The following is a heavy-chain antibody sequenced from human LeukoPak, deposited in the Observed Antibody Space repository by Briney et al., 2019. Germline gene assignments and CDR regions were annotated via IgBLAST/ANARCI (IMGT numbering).Heavy chain of an antibody. CDR3: AREPYYYDSSGYLFDY. CDR2: INPNSGGT. J-gene: IGHJ4*02. V-gene: IGHV1-2*04. Sequence: ASVKVSCKASGYTFTGYYMHWVRQAPGQGLEWMGWINPNSGGTNYAQKFQGWVTMTRDTSISTAYMELSRLRSDDTAVYYCAREPYYYDSSGYLFDYWGQGTLVTVSS. CDR1: GYTFTGYY. D-gene: IGHD3-22*01.